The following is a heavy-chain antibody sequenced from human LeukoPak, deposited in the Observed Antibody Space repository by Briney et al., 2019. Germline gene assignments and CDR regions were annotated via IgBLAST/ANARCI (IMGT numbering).Heavy chain of an antibody. Sequence: PGGSLRLSCAASGFTLSDHYIHWVRQAPGKGLEWVGRTRDKAHSYTAEYATSVKGRFTISTDDSKNSLYLQMNSLKSEDTAVYYCGRALRVAATFYSMDVWGQGTTVTVSS. V-gene: IGHV3-72*01. CDR3: GRALRVAATFYSMDV. CDR1: GFTLSDHY. CDR2: TRDKAHSYTA. J-gene: IGHJ6*02. D-gene: IGHD6-19*01.